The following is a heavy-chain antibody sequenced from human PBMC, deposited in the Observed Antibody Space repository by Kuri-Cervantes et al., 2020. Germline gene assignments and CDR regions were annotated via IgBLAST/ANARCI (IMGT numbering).Heavy chain of an antibody. CDR2: ISYDGSNK. D-gene: IGHD6-6*01. CDR3: AGERESSSSVWYFDL. Sequence: GESLKISCTASGFTFSSYAMHWVRQAPGKGLEWVAAISYDGSNKYYADSVKGRFSISRDNSKNTLYLQMNSLRAEDTAVYYCAGERESSSSVWYFDLWGRGTLVTVSS. CDR1: GFTFSSYA. J-gene: IGHJ2*01. V-gene: IGHV3-30*11.